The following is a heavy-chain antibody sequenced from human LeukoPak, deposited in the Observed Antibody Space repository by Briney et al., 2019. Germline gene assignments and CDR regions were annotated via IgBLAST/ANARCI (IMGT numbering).Heavy chain of an antibody. J-gene: IGHJ4*02. Sequence: GGSLRLSCAASGFTFSSYTMNWVRQAPGKGLEWVSSISSGGSYIYYADSVKGRFTISRDNTKNSLDLQMNSLRAEDTAVYYCARGQGYFDYWGQGTLVTASS. V-gene: IGHV3-21*01. CDR2: ISSGGSYI. CDR3: ARGQGYFDY. CDR1: GFTFSSYT.